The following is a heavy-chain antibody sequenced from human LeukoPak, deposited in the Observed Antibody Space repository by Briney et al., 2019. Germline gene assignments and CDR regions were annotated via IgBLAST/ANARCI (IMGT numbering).Heavy chain of an antibody. D-gene: IGHD6-6*01. Sequence: GGSLRLSCAASGFTFSSYGMHWVRQAPGKGLEWVAFIRYDENNKYCADSVKGRFTISRDNSKNTLYLQMNSLRAEDTAVYYCAKGSSIAARDYFDYWGQGTLVTVSS. J-gene: IGHJ4*02. V-gene: IGHV3-30*02. CDR2: IRYDENNK. CDR1: GFTFSSYG. CDR3: AKGSSIAARDYFDY.